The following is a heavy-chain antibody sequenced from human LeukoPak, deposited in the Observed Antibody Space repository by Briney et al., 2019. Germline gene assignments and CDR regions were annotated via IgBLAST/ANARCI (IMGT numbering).Heavy chain of an antibody. CDR3: ARASIFGVVTPYYFDY. J-gene: IGHJ4*02. V-gene: IGHV1-2*02. D-gene: IGHD3-3*01. Sequence: ASVKVSCKASGYTFTGYYMHWVRQAPGQGLEWMGWINPNSGGTNYAQKFQGRVTMTRDTSISTAYMELSRLRSDDTAVYYCARASIFGVVTPYYFDYWGQGTLVTVSS. CDR2: INPNSGGT. CDR1: GYTFTGYY.